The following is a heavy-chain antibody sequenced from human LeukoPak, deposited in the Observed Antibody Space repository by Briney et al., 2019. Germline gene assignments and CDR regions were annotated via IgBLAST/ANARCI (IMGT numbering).Heavy chain of an antibody. V-gene: IGHV3-23*01. Sequence: PGGSLRLSCAASGLTFSSYAMSWVRQAPGKGLEWVSTISGSGGSTYYADSVKGRFTISRDNSKNTLYLQMNSLRAEDTAVYYCAKDRLIAVAGTEWGQGTLVTVSS. CDR2: ISGSGGST. CDR3: AKDRLIAVAGTE. J-gene: IGHJ4*02. D-gene: IGHD6-19*01. CDR1: GLTFSSYA.